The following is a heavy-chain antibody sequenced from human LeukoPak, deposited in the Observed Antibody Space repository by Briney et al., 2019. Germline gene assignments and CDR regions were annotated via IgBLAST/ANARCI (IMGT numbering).Heavy chain of an antibody. CDR3: AKEGSGWYYLDY. V-gene: IGHV3-30*02. J-gene: IGHJ4*02. CDR1: GFRFISYD. D-gene: IGHD6-19*01. CDR2: IESDGTKE. Sequence: VGSLRLSCAASGFRFISYDIHWVRQAPGKGLEWVTFIESDGTKEYYADSVKGRFTISRDNSKNTVYVQMNTLRAEDTAVYYCAKEGSGWYYLDYWGQGTVVTVSS.